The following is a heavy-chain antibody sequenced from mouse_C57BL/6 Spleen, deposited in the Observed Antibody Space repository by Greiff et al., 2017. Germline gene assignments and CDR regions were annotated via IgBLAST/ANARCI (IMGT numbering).Heavy chain of an antibody. CDR1: GYTFTSYW. CDR2: IYPGSGST. J-gene: IGHJ2*01. CDR3: ARGITTVDD. Sequence: QVQLQQPGAELVKPGASVKMSCKASGYTFTSYWITWVKQRPGQGLEWLGDIYPGSGSTNYNEKFKSKATLTVDTSSSTAYMQLRSLTSEDSAVYYCARGITTVDDWGQGTTLTVSS. D-gene: IGHD1-1*01. V-gene: IGHV1-55*01.